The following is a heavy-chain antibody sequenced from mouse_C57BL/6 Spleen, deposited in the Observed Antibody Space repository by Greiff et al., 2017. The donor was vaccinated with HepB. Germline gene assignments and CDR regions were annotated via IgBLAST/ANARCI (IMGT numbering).Heavy chain of an antibody. CDR2: IYPRSGNT. V-gene: IGHV1-81*01. J-gene: IGHJ4*01. CDR3: ARSGGNFYYAMDY. D-gene: IGHD2-1*01. Sequence: QVQLKQSGAELARPGASVKLSCKASGYTFTSYGISWVKQRTGQGLEWIGEIYPRSGNTYYNEKFKGKATLTADKSSSTAYMELRSLTSEDSAVYFCARSGGNFYYAMDYWGQGTSVTVSS. CDR1: GYTFTSYG.